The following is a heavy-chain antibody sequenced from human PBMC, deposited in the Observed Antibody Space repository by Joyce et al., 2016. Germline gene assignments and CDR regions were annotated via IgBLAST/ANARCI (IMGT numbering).Heavy chain of an antibody. CDR2: IGSRGDVK. CDR3: ARDGRSSGGDY. V-gene: IGHV3-48*01. CDR1: GFIFRKYG. J-gene: IGHJ4*02. Sequence: EVQLVQSGGGLVQPGGSLRLSCAGSGFIFRKYGINWIRQAPGKGLEWVSYIGSRGDVKKYAECVEGRFTISRDNGKNSLYLQMNRLRVEDTAVYYCARDGRSSGGDYWGQGNLVTVSS. D-gene: IGHD6-19*01.